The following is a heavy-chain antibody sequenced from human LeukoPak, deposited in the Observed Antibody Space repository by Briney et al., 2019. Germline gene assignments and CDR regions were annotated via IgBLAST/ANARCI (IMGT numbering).Heavy chain of an antibody. CDR2: ISYDGSNK. CDR3: AKGAHVEMATIKSSFDY. V-gene: IGHV3-30*18. J-gene: IGHJ4*02. D-gene: IGHD5-24*01. CDR1: GFXFSSYG. Sequence: GGSLRLSCAASGFXFSSYGMHWVRQAPGKGLEWVAVISYDGSNKYYADSVKGRFTIPRDNSKNTLYLQMYSLRAEDTAVYYCAKGAHVEMATIKSSFDYWGQGTLVTVSS.